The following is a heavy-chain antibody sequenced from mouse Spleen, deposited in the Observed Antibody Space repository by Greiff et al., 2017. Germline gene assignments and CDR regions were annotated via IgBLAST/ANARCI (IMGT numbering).Heavy chain of an antibody. Sequence: QGKLQQPGAELVKPGASVKLSCKASGYTFTSYWMHWVKQRPGQGLEWIGYINPSSGYTKYNQKFKDKATLTADKSSSTAYMQLSSLTYEDSAVYYCATYYSNSWVAYWGQGTLVTVSA. CDR1: GYTFTSYW. J-gene: IGHJ3*01. CDR2: INPSSGYT. CDR3: ATYYSNSWVAY. V-gene: IGHV1-7*01. D-gene: IGHD2-5*01.